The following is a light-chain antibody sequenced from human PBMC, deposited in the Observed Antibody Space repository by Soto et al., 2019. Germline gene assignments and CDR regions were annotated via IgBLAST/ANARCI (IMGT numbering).Light chain of an antibody. J-gene: IGLJ1*01. CDR3: TSYTPSRTYV. CDR1: SSDVGNYDY. V-gene: IGLV2-14*03. CDR2: AVS. Sequence: QSALTQPASVSGSPGQSITISCTGTSSDVGNYDYVSWYQQYPGKAPKLMIYAVSRRPSGVSNRFSGSKSGNTASLTISGLQAEDEADYYCTSYTPSRTYVFGTGTKVTVL.